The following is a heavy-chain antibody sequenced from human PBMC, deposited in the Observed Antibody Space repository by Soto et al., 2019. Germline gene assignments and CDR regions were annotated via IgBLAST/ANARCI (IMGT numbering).Heavy chain of an antibody. V-gene: IGHV3-21*01. J-gene: IGHJ6*02. CDR1: GFTFSSYS. Sequence: PGGSLRLSCAATGFTFSSYSMNWVRQVPEKGLEWVSSISSSSSYIYYAASVKGRFTISRDNAKNSLYLQMNSLRAEDTAVYYCARDRITTLGVVIMGRYYYYGMDDWVQGPTVTV. CDR3: ARDRITTLGVVIMGRYYYYGMDD. CDR2: ISSSSSYI. D-gene: IGHD3-3*01.